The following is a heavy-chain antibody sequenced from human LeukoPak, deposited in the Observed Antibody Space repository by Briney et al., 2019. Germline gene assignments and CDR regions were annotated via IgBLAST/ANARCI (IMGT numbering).Heavy chain of an antibody. D-gene: IGHD1-7*01. V-gene: IGHV5-51*01. J-gene: IGHJ5*02. CDR3: ARGGDWNYGYNWFDP. CDR2: IYPGDSDT. CDR1: GYSFTSYW. Sequence: GESLKISCKGSGYSFTSYWIGWVRQMPGKGLEWMGIIYPGDSDTRYSPSFQGQVTISADKSISAAYLQWSSLKASDTAMYYCARGGDWNYGYNWFDPWGQGTLVTVSS.